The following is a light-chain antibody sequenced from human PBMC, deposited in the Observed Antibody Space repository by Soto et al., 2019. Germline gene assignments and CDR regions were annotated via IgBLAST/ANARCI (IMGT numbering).Light chain of an antibody. J-gene: IGLJ1*01. CDR2: DVT. CDR1: SSDVGGYNY. CDR3: SSYTTSNTRQIV. Sequence: QSALTQPAPVSGSPGQSITISCTGTSSDVGGYNYVSWYQHHPGKAPKLIIYDVTNRPSGVSTPFSGSRSGNTASLTISGLQPEDEADYYCSSYTTSNTRQIVFGTGTKVTVL. V-gene: IGLV2-14*03.